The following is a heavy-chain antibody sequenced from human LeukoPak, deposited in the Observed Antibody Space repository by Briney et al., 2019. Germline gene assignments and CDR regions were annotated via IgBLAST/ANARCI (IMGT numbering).Heavy chain of an antibody. CDR3: ARDSRNSGFGKFFDP. J-gene: IGHJ5*02. D-gene: IGHD6-19*01. CDR2: INPNSGVT. CDR1: GGTFSSYA. Sequence: ASVKVSCKASGGTFSSYAISWVRQAPGQGLEWMGWINPNSGVTNYAQKFQGRVTMTRDTSINTAYMELSRLRSDDTAVYYCARDSRNSGFGKFFDPWGQGTLVTVSS. V-gene: IGHV1-2*02.